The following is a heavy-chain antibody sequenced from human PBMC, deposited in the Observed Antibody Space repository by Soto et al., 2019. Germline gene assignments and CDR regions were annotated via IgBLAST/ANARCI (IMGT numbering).Heavy chain of an antibody. CDR3: AARGSYYAVYYYGMDV. J-gene: IGHJ6*02. Sequence: SETLSLTCAVSGGSISSNNWWSWVRQPPGKGLEWIGEIYHSGSTNYNPSLKSRVTISVDKSKNQFSLKLSSVTAADTAVYYCAARGSYYAVYYYGMDVWGQGTTVTVSS. CDR2: IYHSGST. CDR1: GGSISSNNW. D-gene: IGHD1-26*01. V-gene: IGHV4-4*02.